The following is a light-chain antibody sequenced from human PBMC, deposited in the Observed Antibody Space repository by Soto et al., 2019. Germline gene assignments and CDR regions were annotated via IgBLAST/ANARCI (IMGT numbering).Light chain of an antibody. V-gene: IGLV2-23*02. CDR1: SDVGSYNL. Sequence: QSALTQPASVSGSPGQSITISCSVTSDVGSYNLVSWYQQHPDKAPKLMIYEVIKRPSGVSNRFSGSKSDNTASLTISGLQAEDEAVYYCCSYAGSDTFVFGGGTQLTVL. CDR2: EVI. CDR3: CSYAGSDTFV. J-gene: IGLJ2*01.